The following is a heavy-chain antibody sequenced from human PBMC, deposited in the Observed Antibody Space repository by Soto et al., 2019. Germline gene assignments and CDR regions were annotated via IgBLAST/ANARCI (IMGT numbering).Heavy chain of an antibody. CDR3: ARRGSGWSDNWFDP. CDR2: IYPGDSDT. J-gene: IGHJ5*02. CDR1: GYSFSNYW. V-gene: IGHV5-51*01. D-gene: IGHD6-19*01. Sequence: PGESLKISCKGSGYSFSNYWIGWVRQMPGKGLGWMGIIYPGDSDTRYSPSFQGQVTISVDKSISTAYLQWSSLKASDTAMYYCARRGSGWSDNWFDPWGQGTLVTVSS.